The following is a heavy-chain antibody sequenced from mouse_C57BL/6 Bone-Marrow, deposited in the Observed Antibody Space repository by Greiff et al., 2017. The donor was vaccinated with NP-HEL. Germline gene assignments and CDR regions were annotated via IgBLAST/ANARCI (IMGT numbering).Heavy chain of an antibody. CDR1: GYTFTDYN. Sequence: VQLQQSGPELVKPGASVKIPCKASGYTFTDYNMDWVKQSHGQSLEWIGVINPNNGGTIYNQKFKGKATLTVDKSSSTAYMELRSLTSEDTAVXYCEREGSSPYYFDYWGRGTTITVTA. CDR2: INPNNGGT. D-gene: IGHD1-1*01. CDR3: EREGSSPYYFDY. J-gene: IGHJ2*01. V-gene: IGHV1-18*01.